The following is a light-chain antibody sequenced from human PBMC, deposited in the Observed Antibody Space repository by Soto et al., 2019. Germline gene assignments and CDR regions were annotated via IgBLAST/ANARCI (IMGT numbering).Light chain of an antibody. V-gene: IGKV3-11*01. CDR3: QQRSNWQGFT. CDR2: DAS. Sequence: EIVLTQSPATLSLSPGERATLSCRASQSVSSYLAWYQQKPGQAPRLLIYDASNRATGIPARFSGSGSGTDFTLTISSLEPEDFAVYYCQQRSNWQGFTFGHGTKVDIK. CDR1: QSVSSY. J-gene: IGKJ3*01.